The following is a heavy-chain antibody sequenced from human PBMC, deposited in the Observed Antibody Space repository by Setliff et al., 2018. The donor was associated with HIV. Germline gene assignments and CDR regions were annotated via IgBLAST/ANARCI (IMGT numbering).Heavy chain of an antibody. CDR1: GYSFSTYW. D-gene: IGHD4-17*01. CDR3: ARVYGGFEENLFYFDN. V-gene: IGHV5-51*01. Sequence: GESLKISCKGSGYSFSTYWIAWVRQMPGKGLEWMGVIFPGDSDARYSPSFQGPVTISVDESISTAYLQWSSLQASDTATYYCARVYGGFEENLFYFDNWGLRLSWSPSPQ. CDR2: IFPGDSDA. J-gene: IGHJ4*02.